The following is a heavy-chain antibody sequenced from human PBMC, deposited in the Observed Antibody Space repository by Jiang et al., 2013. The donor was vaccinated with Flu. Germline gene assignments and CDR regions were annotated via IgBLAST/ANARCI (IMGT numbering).Heavy chain of an antibody. CDR3: TTMVYIAMAVKQTGFDN. CDR1: GFTFSDAW. J-gene: IGHJ4*02. Sequence: VQLVESGGGLVKPGGSLRLSCAGSGFTFSDAWMNWVRQAPGKGLEWVGRVKRKADGGTTDCAAPVKGRFTISRDDSKNTLYLQMNSLQTEDTAVYYCTTMVYIAMAVKQTGFDNWGQGTLVTVSS. D-gene: IGHD6-19*01. V-gene: IGHV3-15*07. CDR2: VKRKADGGTT.